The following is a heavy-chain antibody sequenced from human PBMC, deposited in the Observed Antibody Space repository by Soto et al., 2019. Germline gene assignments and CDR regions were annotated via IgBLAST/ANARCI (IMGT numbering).Heavy chain of an antibody. CDR3: AKAGSGGSCYGY. V-gene: IGHV3-23*01. D-gene: IGHD2-15*01. CDR1: GFTFSSYT. Sequence: HPGGSLRLSCAASGFTFSSYTMGWVRQAPGKGLEWVSDINPSGGRTYYADSVTGRFTISRDNSKNTLYLQMNSLRADDTAVYYCAKAGSGGSCYGYWGQGTLVTVSS. CDR2: INPSGGRT. J-gene: IGHJ4*02.